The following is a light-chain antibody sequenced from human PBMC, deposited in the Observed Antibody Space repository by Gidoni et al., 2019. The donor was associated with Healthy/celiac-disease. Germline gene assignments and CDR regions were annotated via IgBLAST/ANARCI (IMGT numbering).Light chain of an antibody. V-gene: IGKV1-5*03. Sequence: DNQMTKSPSTLSASVGDRVTITCRASQSISSWLAWYQQKPGKAPKLLIYKASSLESGVPSRFSGSGSGTEFTLTISSLQPDDFATYYCQQYNSYSGPFGQGTKVEIK. CDR1: QSISSW. J-gene: IGKJ1*01. CDR2: KAS. CDR3: QQYNSYSGP.